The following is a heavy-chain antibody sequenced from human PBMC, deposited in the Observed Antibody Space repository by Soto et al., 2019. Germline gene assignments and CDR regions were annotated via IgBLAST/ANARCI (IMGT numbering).Heavy chain of an antibody. CDR3: ARGYSSRNQDWFDP. V-gene: IGHV4-30-2*01. D-gene: IGHD6-13*01. Sequence: QLQLQKSGSGLVKPSQTLSLTFAVSGGSISSGGYSWSWIRQPPGKGLEWIGYIYHSGSTYYNPYLKSRVTISVDRSQNQFSLKLSSVTAADTAVYYCARGYSSRNQDWFDPWGQGTLVTVSS. J-gene: IGHJ5*02. CDR1: GGSISSGGYS. CDR2: IYHSGST.